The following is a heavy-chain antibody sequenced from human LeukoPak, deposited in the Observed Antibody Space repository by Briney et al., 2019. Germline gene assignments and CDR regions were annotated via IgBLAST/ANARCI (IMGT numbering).Heavy chain of an antibody. CDR1: GFTFSSYA. J-gene: IGHJ3*02. CDR2: ISYDGSNK. D-gene: IGHD2-15*01. V-gene: IGHV3-30-3*01. CDR3: ARAGQFYSRDAFDI. Sequence: GGSLRLSCAASGFTFSSYAMHWVRQAPGKGLEWVAVISYDGSNKYYADSVKGRFTISRDNSKNTLYLQMNSLRAEDTAVYYCARAGQFYSRDAFDIWGQGTMVTVSS.